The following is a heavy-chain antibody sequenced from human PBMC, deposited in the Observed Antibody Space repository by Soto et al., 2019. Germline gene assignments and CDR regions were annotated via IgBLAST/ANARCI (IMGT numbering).Heavy chain of an antibody. Sequence: PSETLSLTCTVSGGSISSSSYYWGWIRQPPGKGLEWIGSIYYSGSTYYNPSLKSRVTISVDTSKNQFSLKLSSVTAADTAVYYCRSGYYYYDYYGMDVWGQGTTVTVSS. J-gene: IGHJ6*02. CDR1: GGSISSSSYY. CDR2: IYYSGST. V-gene: IGHV4-39*01. D-gene: IGHD3-22*01. CDR3: RSGYYYYDYYGMDV.